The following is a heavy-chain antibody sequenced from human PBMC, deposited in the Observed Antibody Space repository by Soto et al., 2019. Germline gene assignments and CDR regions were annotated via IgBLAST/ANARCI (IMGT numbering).Heavy chain of an antibody. V-gene: IGHV1-69*01. CDR2: ILPIFGTA. D-gene: IGHD3-10*01. J-gene: IGHJ4*02. Sequence: QVQLVQSGAEVKKPGSSVKVSCKASGGTFSSYAISWVRQAPGQGLEWMRGILPIFGTANYAQKFQGRVTITADESTSTAYMELSSLRSEDTAVYYCARDSLLWFGHATYYFDYWGQGTLVTVSS. CDR1: GGTFSSYA. CDR3: ARDSLLWFGHATYYFDY.